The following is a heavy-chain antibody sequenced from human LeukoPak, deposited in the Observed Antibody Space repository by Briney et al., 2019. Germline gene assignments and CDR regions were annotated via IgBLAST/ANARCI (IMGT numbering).Heavy chain of an antibody. V-gene: IGHV3-66*01. D-gene: IGHD3-16*02. J-gene: IGHJ4*02. Sequence: TGGSLRLSCAASGFTVSSNYMNWVRQAPGKGLEWVSIIYNDGRTYYADSVKGRFTISRDNSKNTIYLQMNSLRAEDTAVYYRARDSFHTYWGQGTLVTVSS. CDR3: ARDSFHTY. CDR2: IYNDGRT. CDR1: GFTVSSNY.